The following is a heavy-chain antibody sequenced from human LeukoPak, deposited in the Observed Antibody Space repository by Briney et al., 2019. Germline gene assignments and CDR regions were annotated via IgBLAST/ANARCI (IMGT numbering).Heavy chain of an antibody. CDR2: INHSGST. CDR1: GGSFSGNY. CDR3: ARGNIAAAVNH. J-gene: IGHJ1*01. D-gene: IGHD6-13*01. V-gene: IGHV4-34*01. Sequence: PTETLSLTCAVYGGSFSGNYWNWIRQPPGKGLEWIGEINHSGSTNYNPSLKSRVTMSVDTSKNQFSLMLRSVTAADTAVYYCARGNIAAAVNHWGQGTLVTVSS.